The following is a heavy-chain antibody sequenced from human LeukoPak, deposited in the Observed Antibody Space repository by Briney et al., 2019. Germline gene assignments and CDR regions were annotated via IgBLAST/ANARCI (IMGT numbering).Heavy chain of an antibody. CDR2: ISGSGGST. V-gene: IGHV3-23*01. Sequence: GGSLRLSCAASGFTFSSYAMSWVRQAPGKGLERVSAISGSGGSTYYADSVKGRFTISRDNSKNTPYLQMNSLRAEDTAVYYCAKGGNPFDAFDIWGQGTMVTVSS. CDR1: GFTFSSYA. CDR3: AKGGNPFDAFDI. J-gene: IGHJ3*02. D-gene: IGHD4-23*01.